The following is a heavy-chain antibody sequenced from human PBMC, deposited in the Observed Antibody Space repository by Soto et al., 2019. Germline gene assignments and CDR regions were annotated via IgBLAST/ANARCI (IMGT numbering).Heavy chain of an antibody. CDR3: ARGRITMIVVVTDAFDI. D-gene: IGHD3-22*01. J-gene: IGHJ3*02. V-gene: IGHV3-23*01. CDR1: GFTFSSYA. Sequence: GGSLRLSCAASGFTFSSYAMSWVRQAPGKGLEWVSAISGSAGSTYYADSVKGRFTISRDNSKNTLYLQMNSLRAEDTAVYYCARGRITMIVVVTDAFDIWGQGTMVTVSS. CDR2: ISGSAGST.